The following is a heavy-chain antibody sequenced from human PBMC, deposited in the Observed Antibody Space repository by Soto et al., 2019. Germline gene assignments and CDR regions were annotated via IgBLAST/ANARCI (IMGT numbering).Heavy chain of an antibody. CDR2: ISGSGGST. D-gene: IGHD1-26*01. Sequence: EVQLLDSGGGLVQPGGYLRLSCAASGFTFSNYAMSWVRQAPGKGLEWVSAISGSGGSTYYADSVKVRFTISRDNSKNTLYLQINSMRAEDTAVYYCAKDSGSYYWTFDYWGQGILVTVSS. CDR3: AKDSGSYYWTFDY. CDR1: GFTFSNYA. V-gene: IGHV3-23*01. J-gene: IGHJ4*02.